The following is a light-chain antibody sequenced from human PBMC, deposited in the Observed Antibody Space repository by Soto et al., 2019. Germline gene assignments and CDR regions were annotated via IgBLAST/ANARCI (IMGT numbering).Light chain of an antibody. J-gene: IGLJ1*01. Sequence: QSALTQPPSASGSPGQSVTISCTGTSSDVGGYNYVSWYQQYPGKAPKLMIYEVTKRPSGVPDRFSGSKSGNTASLTVSGLRAEDEADYYCSSYAGSNTPYVFGIGTKLTVL. V-gene: IGLV2-8*01. CDR2: EVT. CDR1: SSDVGGYNY. CDR3: SSYAGSNTPYV.